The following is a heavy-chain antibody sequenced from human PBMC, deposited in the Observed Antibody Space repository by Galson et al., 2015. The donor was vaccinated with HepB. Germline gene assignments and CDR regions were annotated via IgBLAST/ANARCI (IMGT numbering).Heavy chain of an antibody. J-gene: IGHJ6*02. CDR3: VRDQGSWSSSHYYFYAMDV. Sequence: SLRLSCAASGFTFSNYAIHWVRQAPGKGLEWVALMSYDGGNTCYADSMKGRFTISRDNSKNTLFLQMNSLRTEDTAVYYCVRDQGSWSSSHYYFYAMDVWGQGATVTVSS. CDR2: MSYDGGNT. V-gene: IGHV3-30-3*01. D-gene: IGHD6-6*01. CDR1: GFTFSNYA.